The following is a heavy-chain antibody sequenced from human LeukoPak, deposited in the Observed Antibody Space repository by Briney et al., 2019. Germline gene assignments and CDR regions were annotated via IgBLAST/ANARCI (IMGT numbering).Heavy chain of an antibody. V-gene: IGHV1-18*04. CDR2: ISAYNGNT. D-gene: IGHD6-13*01. CDR1: GYTLTGYY. Sequence: ASVKVSCKASGYTLTGYYMHWVRQAPGQGLEWMGWISAYNGNTNYAQKLQGRVTMTTDTSTSTAYMELRSLRSDDTAVYYCARGTPIAAAGTVTPPAPSWYFDLWGRGTLVTVSS. J-gene: IGHJ2*01. CDR3: ARGTPIAAAGTVTPPAPSWYFDL.